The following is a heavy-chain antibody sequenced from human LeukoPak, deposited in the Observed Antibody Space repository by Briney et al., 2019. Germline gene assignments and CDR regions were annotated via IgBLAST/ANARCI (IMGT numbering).Heavy chain of an antibody. CDR2: IYYSGST. CDR3: ARDQKYYYGSGSGFWYFDL. V-gene: IGHV4-59*01. Sequence: PSETLSLTCTVSGGSISSYYWSWLRQPPGKGLEWLGYIYYSGSTNYNPSLKSRVTISVDTSKNQFSLKLSSVTAADTAVYYCARDQKYYYGSGSGFWYFDLWGRGTLVTVSS. J-gene: IGHJ2*01. D-gene: IGHD3-10*01. CDR1: GGSISSYY.